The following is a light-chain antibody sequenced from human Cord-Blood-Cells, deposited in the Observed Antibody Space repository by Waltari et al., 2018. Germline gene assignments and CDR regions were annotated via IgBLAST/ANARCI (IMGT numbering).Light chain of an antibody. Sequence: QSALTQPRSVSGSPGQSVTISCTGTSSDVVGYNYVSWYQQHPGKAPKLMIYDVSKRPSGVPDRVSGSKSGNTASLTISGLQAEDEADYYCCSYAGSYTLKVFGGGTKLTVL. CDR3: CSYAGSYTLKV. V-gene: IGLV2-11*01. J-gene: IGLJ2*01. CDR1: SSDVVGYNY. CDR2: DVS.